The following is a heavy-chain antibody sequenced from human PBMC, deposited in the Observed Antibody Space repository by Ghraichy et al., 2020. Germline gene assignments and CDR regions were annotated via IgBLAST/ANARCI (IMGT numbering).Heavy chain of an antibody. D-gene: IGHD3-16*01. CDR2: IKQDGSKI. J-gene: IGHJ6*02. CDR1: GFTFSSYW. Sequence: EGSLRLSCVASGFTFSSYWMSWVRQAPGKGLEWVANIKQDGSKIYYVGSVKGRFIISRDNAKNSLYLQMNSLRAEDTAVYYCARDQGDFAMALYYYGMDVWGQGTTVTVSS. CDR3: ARDQGDFAMALYYYGMDV. V-gene: IGHV3-7*01.